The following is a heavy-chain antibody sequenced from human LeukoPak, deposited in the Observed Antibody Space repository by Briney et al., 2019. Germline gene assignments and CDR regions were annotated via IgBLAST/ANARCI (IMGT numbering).Heavy chain of an antibody. CDR1: GYTLSNYG. CDR2: ISAHNGNT. CDR3: ARDLSYYDSSDYAELDY. D-gene: IGHD3-22*01. J-gene: IGHJ4*02. V-gene: IGHV1-18*01. Sequence: ASVKVSCTASGYTLSNYGISWVREAPGQGLEWMGWISAHNGNTNYAQTLQGRVTMTTDTSRSTAYMELRSLRSDDTAVYYCARDLSYYDSSDYAELDYWGQGTLVTVSS.